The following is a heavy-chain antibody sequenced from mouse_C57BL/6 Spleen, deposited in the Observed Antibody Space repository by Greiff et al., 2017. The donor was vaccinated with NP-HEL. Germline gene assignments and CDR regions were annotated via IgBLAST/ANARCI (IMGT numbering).Heavy chain of an antibody. J-gene: IGHJ1*03. CDR2: INPSSGYT. D-gene: IGHD3-3*01. V-gene: IGHV1-7*01. Sequence: QVQLQQSGAELAKPGASVKLSCKASGYTFTSYWMHWVKQRPGQGLEWIGYINPSSGYTKYNQKFKDKPTLTADKSSSTAYMQLSSLTYEASAVYYCARRAGAEVGYWYFDVWGTGTTVTVSS. CDR3: ARRAGAEVGYWYFDV. CDR1: GYTFTSYW.